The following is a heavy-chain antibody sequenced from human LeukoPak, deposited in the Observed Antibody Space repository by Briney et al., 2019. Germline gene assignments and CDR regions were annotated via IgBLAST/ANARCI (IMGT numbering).Heavy chain of an antibody. D-gene: IGHD3-10*01. Sequence: ASVKVSCKASGYTFTGYYMHWVRQAPGQGLEWMGRINPNSGGTNYAQKFQGRVTMTRDTSISTAYMELSRLRSDDTAVYYCARGGASGSHWARTYYYYMDVWGKGTTVTVSS. CDR3: ARGGASGSHWARTYYYYMDV. CDR1: GYTFTGYY. CDR2: INPNSGGT. V-gene: IGHV1-2*06. J-gene: IGHJ6*03.